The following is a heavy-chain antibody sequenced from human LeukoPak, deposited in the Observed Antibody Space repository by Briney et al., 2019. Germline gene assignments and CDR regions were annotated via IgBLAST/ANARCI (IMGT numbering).Heavy chain of an antibody. J-gene: IGHJ6*02. V-gene: IGHV1-69*04. CDR3: ARDLTRDGYNHDIRYGMDV. CDR1: GGTFSSYA. D-gene: IGHD5-24*01. Sequence: ASVKVSCKASGGTFSSYAISWVRLAPGQGLEWMGRIIPIFRIANYAQKFQGRVTITADKSTSTAYMELSSLRSEDTAVYYCARDLTRDGYNHDIRYGMDVWGQGTTVTVSS. CDR2: IIPIFRIA.